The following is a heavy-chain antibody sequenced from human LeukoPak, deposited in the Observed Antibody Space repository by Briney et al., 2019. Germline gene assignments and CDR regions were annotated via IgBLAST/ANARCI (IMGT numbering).Heavy chain of an antibody. V-gene: IGHV1-24*01. J-gene: IGHJ4*02. CDR2: FDPEDGET. CDR3: GTIPRHQLNDYFDY. CDR1: GYTLSVLS. D-gene: IGHD1-1*01. Sequence: ASAKVSCKDSGYTLSVLSMHWGRHALGEGVVWRGGFDPEDGETIYAQKFQRRVTMTDDTSTDTAYMELSSMSSEDTAEYYCGTIPRHQLNDYFDYWGQGTLVTVSS.